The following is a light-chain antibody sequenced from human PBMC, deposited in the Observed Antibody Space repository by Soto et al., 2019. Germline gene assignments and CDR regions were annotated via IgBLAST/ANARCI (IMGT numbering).Light chain of an antibody. J-gene: IGKJ5*01. CDR2: SAS. V-gene: IGKV3-15*01. Sequence: EVVMTQSPATLSVSPGERATFSCRASESVGSNLAWYQQKPGQAPRLLIYSASSRATGIPARFSGSGSGTEFTLTISSLQSEDFAIYYCLQYNNWPPATFGQGTRLEI. CDR3: LQYNNWPPAT. CDR1: ESVGSN.